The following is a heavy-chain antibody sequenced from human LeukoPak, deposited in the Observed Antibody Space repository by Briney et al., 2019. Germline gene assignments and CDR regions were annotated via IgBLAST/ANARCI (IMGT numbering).Heavy chain of an antibody. CDR3: ASSMVRGLYYFHY. Sequence: SETLSLTCTVSGVSISTYSWTWIRQPAGRGLEWIGRVSTTGSTDYNPSLKSRVTMSVDTSKNQFFPKLSSVTAADTAIYFCASSMVRGLYYFHYWGQGTLVTVSS. J-gene: IGHJ4*02. CDR1: GVSISTYS. V-gene: IGHV4-4*07. CDR2: VSTTGST. D-gene: IGHD3-10*01.